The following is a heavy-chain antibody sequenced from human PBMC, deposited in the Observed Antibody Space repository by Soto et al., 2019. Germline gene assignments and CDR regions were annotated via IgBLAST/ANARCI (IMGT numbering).Heavy chain of an antibody. CDR3: ASGTVVAGTLDY. CDR2: IIPIFGTA. D-gene: IGHD6-19*01. J-gene: IGHJ4*02. V-gene: IGHV1-69*13. CDR1: GGTFSSYA. Sequence: GASVKVSCKASGGTFSSYAISWVRQAPGQGLEWMGGIIPIFGTANYAQKFRGRVTITADESTSTAYMELSSLRSEDTAVYYCASGTVVAGTLDYWGQGTLVTVSS.